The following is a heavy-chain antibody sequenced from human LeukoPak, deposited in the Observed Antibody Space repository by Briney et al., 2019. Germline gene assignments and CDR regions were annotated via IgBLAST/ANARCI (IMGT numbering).Heavy chain of an antibody. CDR3: ARAVSGSLYGDFDF. CDR2: IDSHNGNT. CDR1: GYSFVFFG. D-gene: IGHD1-26*01. V-gene: IGHV1-18*01. Sequence: ASVKVSCKASGYSFVFFGVSWVRQAPGQGLEWMGWIDSHNGNTNYAEKFQGRVTMTTDTSTTTSYMELRSLRSDDTAVYYCARAVSGSLYGDFDFWGQGTLVTVPS. J-gene: IGHJ4*02.